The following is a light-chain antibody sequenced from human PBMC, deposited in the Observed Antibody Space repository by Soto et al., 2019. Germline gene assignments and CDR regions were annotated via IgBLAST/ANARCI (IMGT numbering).Light chain of an antibody. CDR3: RACTVSRTYV. J-gene: IGLJ1*01. V-gene: IGLV2-14*03. CDR2: NVY. CDR1: SSDVGAYNF. Sequence: QSALTQPASVSASPGQSITISCTGTSSDVGAYNFVSWHHQHPGKAPKLMIYNVYDRPSGISYRFSGSKSGNTASLTISGLQGADEADYYCRACTVSRTYVFGNGTKVTVL.